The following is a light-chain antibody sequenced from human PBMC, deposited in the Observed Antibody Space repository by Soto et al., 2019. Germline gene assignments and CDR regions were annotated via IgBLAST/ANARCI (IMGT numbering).Light chain of an antibody. CDR3: QQYDRSPL. Sequence: EIVLTQSPATLSLSPGERATLSCRASQSVSNSHLAWYQHKRGQSPRLLIYAASSRATGISDMFSGSWSGTSVTITISLLEREDVAVYYCQQYDRSPLFGGGTKVE. J-gene: IGKJ4*01. V-gene: IGKV3-20*01. CDR1: QSVSNSH. CDR2: AAS.